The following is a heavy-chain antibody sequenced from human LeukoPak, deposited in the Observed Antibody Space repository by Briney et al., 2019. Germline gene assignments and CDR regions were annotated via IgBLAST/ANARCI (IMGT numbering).Heavy chain of an antibody. Sequence: GGSLRLSCAASGFTFSSYAMSWVRQAPGKGLEWVSAISGSGGSTYYADSVKGRFTFSRDNSKNTLYLQMNSLRAEDTAVYYCAKGDYGDYVGWFDPWGQGTLVTVSS. V-gene: IGHV3-23*01. CDR2: ISGSGGST. D-gene: IGHD4-17*01. CDR1: GFTFSSYA. CDR3: AKGDYGDYVGWFDP. J-gene: IGHJ5*02.